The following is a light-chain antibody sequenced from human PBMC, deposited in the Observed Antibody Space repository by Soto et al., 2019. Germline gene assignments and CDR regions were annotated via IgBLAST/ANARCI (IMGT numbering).Light chain of an antibody. CDR2: GAS. CDR1: QSVSSS. Sequence: EIVMTQSPATLSVSPGERATLSCRASQSVSSSLAWYQQKPGQAPRLLIYGASTRVTGIPARFSGSGSGTEFTLTISSLQSEDFAVYYCQQYNAWPPISFGQGTRLEMK. CDR3: QQYNAWPPIS. V-gene: IGKV3-15*01. J-gene: IGKJ5*01.